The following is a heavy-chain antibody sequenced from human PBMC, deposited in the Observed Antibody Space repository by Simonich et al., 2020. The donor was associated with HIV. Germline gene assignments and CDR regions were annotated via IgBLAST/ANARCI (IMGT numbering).Heavy chain of an antibody. D-gene: IGHD3-3*01. Sequence: QVQLVQSGAELKKPRASVKVSCQSSGYTFTDYSIHWVRQAPGQGLEWMGRINPNRGGTIYAQKFQGRVTMTRDTSISTAFMELSSLGSDDTALYYCARDLRDFWNNFSSDYWGQGTLVTVSS. CDR1: GYTFTDYS. CDR2: INPNRGGT. J-gene: IGHJ4*02. V-gene: IGHV1-2*06. CDR3: ARDLRDFWNNFSSDY.